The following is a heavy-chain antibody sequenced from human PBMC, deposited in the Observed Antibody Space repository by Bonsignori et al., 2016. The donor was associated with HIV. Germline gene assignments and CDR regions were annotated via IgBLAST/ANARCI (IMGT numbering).Heavy chain of an antibody. Sequence: WIRQPPGKGLEWIGEIIHGRTTTNYNPSLRSRVTISEDTSNNQFYLTLTSVTAADTAVYYCTRGPVRFDNSASYYVGLDVWSQGTVVTVSS. CDR3: TRGPVRFDNSASYYVGLDV. J-gene: IGHJ3*01. D-gene: IGHD3-10*02. V-gene: IGHV4-34*01. CDR2: IIHGRTT.